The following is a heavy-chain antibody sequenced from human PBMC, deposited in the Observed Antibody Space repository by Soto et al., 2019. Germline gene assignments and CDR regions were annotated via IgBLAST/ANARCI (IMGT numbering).Heavy chain of an antibody. CDR1: GYTFTSYD. Sequence: QVQLVQSGAEVKKPGASVKVSCKASGYTFTSYDINWVRQATGQGLEWMGWMNPNSGNTGYAQKFQGRVTMTRNTSISTAYMELSSLRSEDTAVYYCAGDYAYYDFWSGYSRDNWFDPWGQGTLVTVSS. V-gene: IGHV1-8*01. J-gene: IGHJ5*02. CDR3: AGDYAYYDFWSGYSRDNWFDP. CDR2: MNPNSGNT. D-gene: IGHD3-3*01.